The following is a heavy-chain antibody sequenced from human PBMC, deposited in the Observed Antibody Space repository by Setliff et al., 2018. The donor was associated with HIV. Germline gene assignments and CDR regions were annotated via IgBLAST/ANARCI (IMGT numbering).Heavy chain of an antibody. Sequence: GASVKVSCKASGYSFTGYYIHWMRQAPGQGPEWLGWINPNSGGTNYAQKFQGRVTMTRDTSISTASMDLRSLRSDDTAFYYCARGGQNALRYFDWLPEGEYFHHWGQGTLVPVSS. V-gene: IGHV1-2*02. CDR3: ARGGQNALRYFDWLPEGEYFHH. J-gene: IGHJ1*01. CDR1: GYSFTGYY. D-gene: IGHD3-9*01. CDR2: INPNSGGT.